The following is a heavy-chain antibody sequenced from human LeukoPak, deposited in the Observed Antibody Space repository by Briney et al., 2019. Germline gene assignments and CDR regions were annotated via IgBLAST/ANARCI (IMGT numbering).Heavy chain of an antibody. V-gene: IGHV3-33*08. CDR3: ANVGCSSSWYPEHRAFDI. CDR1: GFTFSSYS. CDR2: IWYDGSNK. D-gene: IGHD6-13*01. Sequence: GGSLRLSCAASGFTFSSYSMNWVRQAPGKGLEWVAVIWYDGSNKYYADSVKGRFTISRDNSKSTLYLQMNSLRAEDTAVYYCANVGCSSSWYPEHRAFDIWGQGTMVTVSS. J-gene: IGHJ3*02.